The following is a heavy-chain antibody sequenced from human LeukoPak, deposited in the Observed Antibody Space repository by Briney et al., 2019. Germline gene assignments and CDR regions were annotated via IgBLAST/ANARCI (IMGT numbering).Heavy chain of an antibody. D-gene: IGHD6-19*01. Sequence: GGSLRLSCAASGFTFSSYWMSWVRQAPGKGLEWVANIKQDGSEKYYVDSVKGRFTISRDNAKNSLYLQMNSLRAEDTAVYYCARDQGYSSGWYTHLDYWGQGTLVTVSS. J-gene: IGHJ4*02. CDR3: ARDQGYSSGWYTHLDY. CDR2: IKQDGSEK. CDR1: GFTFSSYW. V-gene: IGHV3-7*01.